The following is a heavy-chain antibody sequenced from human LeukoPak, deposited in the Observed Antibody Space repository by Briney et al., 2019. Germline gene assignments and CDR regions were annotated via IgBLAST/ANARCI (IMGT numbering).Heavy chain of an antibody. CDR2: ISSSGSTI. CDR1: GFTFSDYY. Sequence: GGSLRLSCAASGFTFSDYYMSWIRQAPGKGLEWVSYISSSGSTIYYADSVKGRFTISRDNAKKSLYLQMNSLRADDTALYYCARGRGNSSSWYFDYWGQGTLVTVSS. J-gene: IGHJ4*02. D-gene: IGHD6-13*01. CDR3: ARGRGNSSSWYFDY. V-gene: IGHV3-11*04.